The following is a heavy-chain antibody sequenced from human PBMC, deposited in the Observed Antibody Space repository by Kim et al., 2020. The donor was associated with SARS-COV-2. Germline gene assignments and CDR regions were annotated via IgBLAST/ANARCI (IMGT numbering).Heavy chain of an antibody. CDR1: GFTFSNAW. CDR3: TTASGSGSFHYYYGMDV. Sequence: GGSLRLSCAASGFTFSNAWMSWVRQAPGKGLEWVGRIKSKTDGGTTDYAAPVKGRFTISRDDSKNTLYLQMNSLKTEDTAVYYCTTASGSGSFHYYYGMDVWGQGTTVTVSS. J-gene: IGHJ6*02. V-gene: IGHV3-15*01. CDR2: IKSKTDGGTT. D-gene: IGHD3-10*01.